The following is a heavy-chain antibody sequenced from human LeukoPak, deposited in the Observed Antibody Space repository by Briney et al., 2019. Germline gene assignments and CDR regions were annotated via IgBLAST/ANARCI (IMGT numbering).Heavy chain of an antibody. Sequence: GGSLRLSCAASGFTFSSYWMHWVRQAPGKGLEWVAFIRYDGSNKYYADSVKGRFTISRDNSKNTLYLQMNSLRAEDTAVYYCARGYSSGWVSLDYWGQGTLVTVSS. V-gene: IGHV3-30*02. CDR2: IRYDGSNK. D-gene: IGHD6-19*01. J-gene: IGHJ4*02. CDR1: GFTFSSYW. CDR3: ARGYSSGWVSLDY.